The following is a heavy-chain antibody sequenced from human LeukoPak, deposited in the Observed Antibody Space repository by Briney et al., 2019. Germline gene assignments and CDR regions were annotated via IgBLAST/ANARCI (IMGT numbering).Heavy chain of an antibody. V-gene: IGHV6-1*01. Sequence: SETLSLTCAISGVTVSSNSAAWNCLRPCPSRGLEWRGSTYYRSKWYNDYVVSLITLTTINPNNSKYQLSLHLNSVTPEDTAVYYCARDLSGDGFDYGGQGNLVTVSS. CDR1: GVTVSSNSAA. CDR2: TYYRSKWYN. D-gene: IGHD7-27*01. J-gene: IGHJ4*02. CDR3: ARDLSGDGFDY.